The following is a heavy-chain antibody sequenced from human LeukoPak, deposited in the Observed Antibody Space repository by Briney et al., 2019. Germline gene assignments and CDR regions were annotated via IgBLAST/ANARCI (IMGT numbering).Heavy chain of an antibody. V-gene: IGHV1-69*01. J-gene: IGHJ6*03. D-gene: IGHD6-13*01. CDR1: VGTFSSYA. CDR2: IIPIFGTT. CDR3: ARGLRYSSSWSYCYYRDV. Sequence: SEKLSCNASVGTFSSYANSWVRQPPGQGLEWMGGIIPIFGTTNYAQKSQGRVTITADESTSTAYMERSSLRSEDTAVYYCARGLRYSSSWSYCYYRDVWGKGTTVTVSS.